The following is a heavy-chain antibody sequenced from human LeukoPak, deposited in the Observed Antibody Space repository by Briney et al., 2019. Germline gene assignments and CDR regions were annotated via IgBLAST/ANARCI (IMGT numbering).Heavy chain of an antibody. Sequence: ASVKVSCKASGYTFTGYYMHWVRQAPGQGLEWMGWINPNSGGTNYAQKFQGRVTMTRDTSISTAYMELSRLRSDDTAVYYCARADEYYYDSSGLDYWGQGTLVTVSS. D-gene: IGHD3-22*01. CDR1: GYTFTGYY. CDR3: ARADEYYYDSSGLDY. V-gene: IGHV1-2*02. J-gene: IGHJ4*02. CDR2: INPNSGGT.